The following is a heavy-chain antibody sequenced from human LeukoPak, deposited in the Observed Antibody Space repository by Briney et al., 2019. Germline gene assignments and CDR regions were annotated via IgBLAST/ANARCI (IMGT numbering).Heavy chain of an antibody. CDR1: GGTFSSYA. CDR3: ARGGTDYDSSGYRT. CDR2: IIPILGIA. J-gene: IGHJ5*02. V-gene: IGHV1-69*04. Sequence: GASVKVSCKASGGTFSSYAISWVRQAPGQGLEWMGRIIPILGIANYAQKFQGRVTITADKSTSTAYMELSSPRSEDTAVYYCARGGTDYDSSGYRTWGQGTLVTVSS. D-gene: IGHD3-22*01.